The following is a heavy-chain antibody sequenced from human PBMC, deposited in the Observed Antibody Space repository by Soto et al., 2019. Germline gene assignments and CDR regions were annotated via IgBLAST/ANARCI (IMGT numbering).Heavy chain of an antibody. Sequence: PSPTLSLTGAISGDSVSSNSAAWNWIRQSPSRGLEWLGRTYYRSKWYNDYAVSVKSRITINPDTSKNQFSLQMNSVTPEDTAVYYCERGFIDPGDVHAVSAQRTTVPVSS. D-gene: IGHD1-1*01. CDR1: GDSVSSNSAA. V-gene: IGHV6-1*01. CDR2: TYYRSKWYN. CDR3: ERGFIDPGDVHAV. J-gene: IGHJ6*02.